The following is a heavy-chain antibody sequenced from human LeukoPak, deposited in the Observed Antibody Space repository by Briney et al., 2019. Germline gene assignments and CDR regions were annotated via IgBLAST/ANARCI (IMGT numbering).Heavy chain of an antibody. J-gene: IGHJ6*03. CDR3: ARRNGVWGCYRYPYYYCYMDV. D-gene: IGHD3-16*02. Sequence: ASVKVSCKASGYTFTSYDINWVRQATGQGLEWMGLMNPNSGNTGYAQKFQGRVTMTRNTSISTAYMELSSLRSEDTAVYYCARRNGVWGCYRYPYYYCYMDVWGKGTTVTISS. V-gene: IGHV1-8*02. CDR1: GYTFTSYD. CDR2: MNPNSGNT.